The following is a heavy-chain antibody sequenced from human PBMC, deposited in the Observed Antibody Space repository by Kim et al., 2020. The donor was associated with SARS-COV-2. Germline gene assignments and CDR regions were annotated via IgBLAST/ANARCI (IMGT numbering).Heavy chain of an antibody. CDR1: GDSVSSNSAA. J-gene: IGHJ6*02. CDR3: ARAYRLGGGAYYYYYGRDV. CDR2: TYYRSKWYN. D-gene: IGHD3-10*01. V-gene: IGHV6-1*01. Sequence: SQTLSLTCAISGDSVSSNSAAWNWIRQSPSRGLEWLGRTYYRSKWYNDYAVSVKSRITINPDTSKNQFSLQLNSVTPEDTAVYYCARAYRLGGGAYYYYYGRDVWGQGTTVTVSS.